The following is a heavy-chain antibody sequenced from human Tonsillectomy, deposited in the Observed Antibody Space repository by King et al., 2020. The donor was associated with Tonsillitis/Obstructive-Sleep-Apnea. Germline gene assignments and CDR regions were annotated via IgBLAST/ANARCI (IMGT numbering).Heavy chain of an antibody. J-gene: IGHJ6*03. Sequence: QLVQSGSELKKPGASVKVSCKASGYTFTNHAMNWVRQAPGQGLEWMGWINTNTGNPTYAQGFTGRFVFSLDTSASTAYLQISSLKAEDTAVYYCARAGSNYEQNYYYYYDMDVWGKGTTVTVSS. CDR1: GYTFTNHA. CDR2: INTNTGNP. V-gene: IGHV7-4-1*02. D-gene: IGHD4-11*01. CDR3: ARAGSNYEQNYYYYYDMDV.